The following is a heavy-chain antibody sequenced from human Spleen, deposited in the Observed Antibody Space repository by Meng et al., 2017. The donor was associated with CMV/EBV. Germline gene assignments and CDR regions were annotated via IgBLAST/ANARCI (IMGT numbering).Heavy chain of an antibody. CDR1: GFTFSSYW. CDR2: INSDGTDT. CDR3: ARGRWGYYYDY. J-gene: IGHJ4*02. V-gene: IGHV3-74*01. D-gene: IGHD3-22*01. Sequence: SCAASGFTFSSYWMHWVRQVPGRGLVWVSHINSDGTDTNYADSVKGRFTISRDNAKNTLYLQMTGLRAEDAAVYHCARGRWGYYYDYWGQGTLVTVSS.